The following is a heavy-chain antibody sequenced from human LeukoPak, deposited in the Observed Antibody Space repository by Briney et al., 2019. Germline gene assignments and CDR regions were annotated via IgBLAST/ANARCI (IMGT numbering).Heavy chain of an antibody. D-gene: IGHD3-10*01. J-gene: IGHJ4*02. CDR1: GGSVSSGSYY. V-gene: IGHV4-61*01. CDR3: ATGGSGSYPRHNFDY. Sequence: SETLSPTCTVSGGSVSSGSYYWSWIRQPPGKGLEWIGYIYYSGSTNYNPSLKSRVTISVDTSKNQFSLKLSSVTAADTAVYYCATGGSGSYPRHNFDYWGQGTLVTVSS. CDR2: IYYSGST.